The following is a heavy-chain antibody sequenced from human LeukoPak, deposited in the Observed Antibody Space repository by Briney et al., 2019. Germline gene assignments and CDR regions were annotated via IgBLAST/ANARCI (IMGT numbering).Heavy chain of an antibody. CDR3: ARDSKSLAAAGTAGHSYYYYGMDV. Sequence: SETLSLTCTVSGGSISSSSYYWGWIRQPPGKGLEWIGSIYYSGSTYYNPSLKSRVTISVDTSKNQFSLKLSSVTAADTAVYYCARDSKSLAAAGTAGHSYYYYGMDVWGQGTTVTVSS. CDR2: IYYSGST. D-gene: IGHD6-13*01. J-gene: IGHJ6*02. CDR1: GGSISSSSYY. V-gene: IGHV4-39*02.